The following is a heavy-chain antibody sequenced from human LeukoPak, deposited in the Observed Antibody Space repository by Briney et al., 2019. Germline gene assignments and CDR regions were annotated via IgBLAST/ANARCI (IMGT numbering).Heavy chain of an antibody. CDR3: TTFYHEYSPY. CDR2: IKSNADGGTP. J-gene: IGHJ4*02. D-gene: IGHD2/OR15-2a*01. Sequence: GGSLRLSCTASGFSFMNAWMIWVRQAPGKGLEWVGRIKSNADGGTPDYAAPARGRFTISRDDSKNTLYLQMNSLKTEDTAVYYCTTFYHEYSPYWGRGTLVTVSS. CDR1: GFSFMNAW. V-gene: IGHV3-15*01.